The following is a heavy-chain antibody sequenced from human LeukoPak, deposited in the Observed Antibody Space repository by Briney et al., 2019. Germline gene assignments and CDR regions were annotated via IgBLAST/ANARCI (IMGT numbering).Heavy chain of an antibody. Sequence: SETLSLTCTVSGGSISSSSYYWGWIRQPPGKGLEWIGSIYYSGSTYYNPSLKSRVTISVDASKNQFSLRLSSVTAADTAVYYCARASLRYCSSTTCYGPPYAKPDHHYSMDVWGKGTAVTVSS. CDR3: ARASLRYCSSTTCYGPPYAKPDHHYSMDV. J-gene: IGHJ6*03. CDR1: GGSISSSSYY. D-gene: IGHD2-2*01. CDR2: IYYSGST. V-gene: IGHV4-39*07.